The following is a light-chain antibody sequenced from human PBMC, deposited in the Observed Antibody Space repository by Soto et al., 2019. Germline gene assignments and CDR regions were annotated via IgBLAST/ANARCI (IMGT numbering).Light chain of an antibody. V-gene: IGKV2-30*01. CDR1: QSLVYSDGIAY. CDR3: MQATNWPIT. Sequence: DVVMTQSPLSLPVTLGQPASISCRSNQSLVYSDGIAYFSWFQQRPGRSPRRLIYKVSNRDSGVPARFSGSGSGTDFALKISRVEADDVGVDYCMQATNWPITFGQGTRLEIK. J-gene: IGKJ5*01. CDR2: KVS.